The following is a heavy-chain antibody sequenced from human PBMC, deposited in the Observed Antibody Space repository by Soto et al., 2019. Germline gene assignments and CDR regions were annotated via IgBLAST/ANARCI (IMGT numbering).Heavy chain of an antibody. D-gene: IGHD3-22*01. CDR2: IDLRDSHT. J-gene: IGHJ4*02. CDR1: GYSFTSYL. Sequence: XESLKSFLQGSGYSFTSYLVIWVRQMPGKGLELMGRIDLRDSHTNYSPSLQGRVTISADKSISTAYLQWSRLKASDTAMYFCARRDYYDSSGYYSDYWGQGTLVTVSS. CDR3: ARRDYYDSSGYYSDY. V-gene: IGHV5-10-1*01.